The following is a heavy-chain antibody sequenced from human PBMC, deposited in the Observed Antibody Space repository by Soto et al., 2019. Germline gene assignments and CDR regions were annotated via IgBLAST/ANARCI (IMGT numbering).Heavy chain of an antibody. CDR1: GYTFTTYG. Sequence: QVQLVQSGTEVKKAGSAVKVSCKTSGYTFTTYGISWIRQAPGQGLEWIAWISVYNGDTNYAQNVQGRVTMTTDTLTTTAYLEPRSLRSDDTAVDYCARVYCGGDCFSGGDFDYWGQGTLVTVS. J-gene: IGHJ4*02. CDR3: ARVYCGGDCFSGGDFDY. V-gene: IGHV1-18*01. CDR2: ISVYNGDT. D-gene: IGHD2-21*01.